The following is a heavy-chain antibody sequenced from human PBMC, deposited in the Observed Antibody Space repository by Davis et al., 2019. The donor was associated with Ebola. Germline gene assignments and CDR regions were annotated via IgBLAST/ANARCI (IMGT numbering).Heavy chain of an antibody. CDR1: GFTFSGSA. D-gene: IGHD4-11*01. CDR3: TVTTTHDDY. Sequence: GGPLRLSCAASGFTFSGSAMHWVRQASGKGLEWVGRIRSKANSYATAYAASVKGRFTISRDDSKNTAYLQMNSLKTEDTAVYYCTVTTTHDDYWGQGTLVTVSS. CDR2: IRSKANSYAT. J-gene: IGHJ4*02. V-gene: IGHV3-73*01.